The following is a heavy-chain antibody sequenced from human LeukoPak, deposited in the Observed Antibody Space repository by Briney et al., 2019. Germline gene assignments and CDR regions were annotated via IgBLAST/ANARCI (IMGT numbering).Heavy chain of an antibody. CDR1: GYTFTVYY. Sequence: GASVKVSCKASGYTFTVYYMHWVRQAPGQGLEWMGWINPNSGGTNYAQKFQGRVTMTRDTSISTAYMELSRLRSDDTAVYYCARDFYYDGRWFDPWGQGTLVTVSS. D-gene: IGHD3-22*01. CDR2: INPNSGGT. V-gene: IGHV1-2*02. J-gene: IGHJ5*02. CDR3: ARDFYYDGRWFDP.